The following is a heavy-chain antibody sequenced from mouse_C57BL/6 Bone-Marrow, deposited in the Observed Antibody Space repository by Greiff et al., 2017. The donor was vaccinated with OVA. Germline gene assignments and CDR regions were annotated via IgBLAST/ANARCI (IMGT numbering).Heavy chain of an antibody. Sequence: EAGGGLVQPKGSLKLSCAASGFSFNTYAMNWVRQAPGKGLEWVARIRSKSNNYATYYADSVKDRFTISRDDSESMLYLQMNNLKTEDTAMYYCVRHDGYWFAYWGQGTLVTVSA. J-gene: IGHJ3*01. CDR2: IRSKSNNYAT. V-gene: IGHV10-1*01. CDR1: GFSFNTYA. CDR3: VRHDGYWFAY. D-gene: IGHD2-3*01.